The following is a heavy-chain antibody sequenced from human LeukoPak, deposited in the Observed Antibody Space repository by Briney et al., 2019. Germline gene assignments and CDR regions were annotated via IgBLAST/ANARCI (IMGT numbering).Heavy chain of an antibody. D-gene: IGHD3-9*01. V-gene: IGHV1-69*13. CDR2: IIPIFGTA. CDR1: GGTFSSYA. CDR3: ARAVLRYFDWYWYFDL. J-gene: IGHJ2*01. Sequence: SVTVSCKASGGTFSSYAISWVRQAPGQGLEWMGGIIPIFGTANYAQKFQGRVTITADESTSTAYMELSSLRSEDTAVYYCARAVLRYFDWYWYFDLWGRGTLVTVSS.